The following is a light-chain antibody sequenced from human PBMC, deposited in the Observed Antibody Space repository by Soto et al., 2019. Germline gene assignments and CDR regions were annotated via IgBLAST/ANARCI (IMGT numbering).Light chain of an antibody. CDR1: SSDVGGYNY. J-gene: IGLJ1*01. CDR3: SSYTNSSPFV. CDR2: DVS. V-gene: IGLV2-14*01. Sequence: QSVLTQPASVSGSPGQSIPISCTGTSSDVGGYNYVSWYQQHPGKAPKLMIYDVSYWPSGVSNRFSGSKSGNTASLTISGLQAEDEADYYCSSYTNSSPFVFGTGTKVTVL.